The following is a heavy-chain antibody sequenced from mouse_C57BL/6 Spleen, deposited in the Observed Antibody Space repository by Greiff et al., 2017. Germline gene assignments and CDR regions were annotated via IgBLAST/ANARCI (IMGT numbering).Heavy chain of an antibody. CDR2: INPNNGGT. J-gene: IGHJ2*01. CDR1: GYTFTDYY. D-gene: IGHD2-5*01. CDR3: ARSYYSNTGSDY. Sequence: VQLQQSGPELVKPGASVKISCKASGYTFTDYYMNWVKQSHGKSLEWIGDINPNNGGTSYNQKFKGKATLTVDKSSSTAYMELRSLTSEDSAVYYCARSYYSNTGSDYWGQGTTLTVSS. V-gene: IGHV1-26*01.